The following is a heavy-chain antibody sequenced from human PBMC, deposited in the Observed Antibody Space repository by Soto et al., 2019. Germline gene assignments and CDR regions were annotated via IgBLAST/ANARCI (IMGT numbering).Heavy chain of an antibody. D-gene: IGHD3-22*01. CDR3: ATAYVYDFENSNYYRDAFDI. J-gene: IGHJ3*02. V-gene: IGHV5-51*01. Sequence: GESLKISCKGSGYSFSFYWIGWVRQMPGKGLEWMAIMYPDDSDIRYSPSFEAHVTISADKSTSTAFLQWSSLKASDTAMYYCATAYVYDFENSNYYRDAFDIWGQGTLVTVSS. CDR1: GYSFSFYW. CDR2: MYPDDSDI.